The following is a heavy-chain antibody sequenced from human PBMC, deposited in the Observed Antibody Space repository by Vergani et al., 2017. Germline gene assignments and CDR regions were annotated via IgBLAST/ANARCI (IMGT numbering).Heavy chain of an antibody. CDR3: AKSTSRLPAAGTECDH. V-gene: IGHV3-23*01. Sequence: EVQLLESGGEVVKPGGSLRVSCAASGFTFSNYAMSWVRQTPGKGLEWVSVISGDSGETEYGDSVKGRFVISRDNSKNMIYLEMNSLRGEDTAVYFCAKSTSRLPAAGTECDHWGQGTRVTVSS. J-gene: IGHJ4*02. CDR1: GFTFSNYA. D-gene: IGHD6-13*01. CDR2: ISGDSGET.